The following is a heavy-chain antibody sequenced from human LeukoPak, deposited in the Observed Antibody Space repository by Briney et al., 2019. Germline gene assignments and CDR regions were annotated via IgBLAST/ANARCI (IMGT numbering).Heavy chain of an antibody. D-gene: IGHD3-10*01. V-gene: IGHV3-15*01. J-gene: IGHJ4*02. Sequence: GGSLRLSCAASGFSISNDWMSWVRQAPGRGLEWVARVKSRSAGETTDYAAPVKGRFTISRDDSKNTLYLQMNSLKTEDTAVYYCTLIQGWGSGSYYRDFWGQGTLVTVSS. CDR2: VKSRSAGETT. CDR1: GFSISNDW. CDR3: TLIQGWGSGSYYRDF.